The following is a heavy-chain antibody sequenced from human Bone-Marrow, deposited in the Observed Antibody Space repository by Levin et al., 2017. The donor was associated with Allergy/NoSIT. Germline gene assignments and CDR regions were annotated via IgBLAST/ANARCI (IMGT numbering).Heavy chain of an antibody. CDR2: INHSGST. V-gene: IGHV4-34*01. J-gene: IGHJ4*02. CDR1: GGSFSGYY. CDR3: ARGGLRFLEWLYKGTALDY. Sequence: SETLSLTCAVYGGSFSGYYWSWIRQPPGKGLEWIGEINHSGSTNYNPSLKSRVTISVDTSKNQFSLKLSSVTAADTAVYYCARGGLRFLEWLYKGTALDYWGQGTLVTVSS. D-gene: IGHD3-3*01.